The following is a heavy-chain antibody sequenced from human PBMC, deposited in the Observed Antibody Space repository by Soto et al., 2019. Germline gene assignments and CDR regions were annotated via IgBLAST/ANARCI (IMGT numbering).Heavy chain of an antibody. D-gene: IGHD3-16*01. J-gene: IGHJ4*02. CDR1: GGSISSGGYY. CDR2: IYYSGST. CDR3: AREPVM. Sequence: QVQLQASSPRLVKPSQTLSLTCTVSGGSISSGGYYWSWIRQHPGKGLEWIGYIYYSGSTYYNSSIEGLVTISVDPSTNHFSLKLSSVTAADTAVYYCAREPVMWGQGTLVTVSS. V-gene: IGHV4-31*01.